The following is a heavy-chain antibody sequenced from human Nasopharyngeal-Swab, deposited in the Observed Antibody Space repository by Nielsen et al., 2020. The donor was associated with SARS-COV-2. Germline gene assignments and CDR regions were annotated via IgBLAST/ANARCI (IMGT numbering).Heavy chain of an antibody. Sequence: SETLTLTCAVYGVSFSGYYWSWIRQPPGKGLEWIGEINHSGSTNYNPSLKSRVTISADTSKNQFFLKLSSVTAADTAVYYCAGLRYSYGYNALDIWGQGTMVTVSS. D-gene: IGHD5-18*01. CDR1: GVSFSGYY. J-gene: IGHJ3*02. V-gene: IGHV4-34*01. CDR2: INHSGST. CDR3: AGLRYSYGYNALDI.